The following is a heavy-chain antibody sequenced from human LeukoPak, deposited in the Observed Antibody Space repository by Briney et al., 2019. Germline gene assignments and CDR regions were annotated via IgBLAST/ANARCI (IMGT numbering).Heavy chain of an antibody. CDR1: GFTFSSYS. CDR2: ISSSSSYI. J-gene: IGHJ4*02. CDR3: ARLRRDGYFLVDY. V-gene: IGHV3-21*01. Sequence: GGSLRLSCAASGFTFSSYSMNWVRQAPGKGLEWVSSISSSSSYIYYADSVKGRFTISRDNAKNSLYLQMNSLRAEDTAVYYCARLRRDGYFLVDYWGQGTLVTVSS. D-gene: IGHD5-24*01.